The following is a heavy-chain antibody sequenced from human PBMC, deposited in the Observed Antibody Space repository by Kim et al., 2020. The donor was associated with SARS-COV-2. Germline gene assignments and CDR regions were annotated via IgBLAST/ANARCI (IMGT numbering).Heavy chain of an antibody. V-gene: IGHV3-30*04. CDR2: ISYDGSNK. CDR3: ARDREYYDILTGYLRGGGIYYYYGMDV. D-gene: IGHD3-9*01. CDR1: GFTFSSYA. J-gene: IGHJ6*02. Sequence: GGSLRLSCAASGFTFSSYAMHWVRQAPGKGLEWVAVISYDGSNKYYADSVKVRFTISRDNSKNTLYLQMNSLRAEDTAVYYCARDREYYDILTGYLRGGGIYYYYGMDVWGQGTTVTVSS.